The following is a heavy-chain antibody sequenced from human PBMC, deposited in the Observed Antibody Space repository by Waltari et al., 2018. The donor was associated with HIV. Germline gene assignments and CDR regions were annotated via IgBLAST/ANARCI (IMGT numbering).Heavy chain of an antibody. CDR3: AKDFKSRGLDPSYIDA. Sequence: VRLVESGGGVIQPGGSLRLSCKMSGFNFSSFGFHWVRQAPGKWLGGVAFMRYDQSDEIYLASAKARLILSRGNSIDTLTLQMSSLRIDDTALYFCAKDFKSRGLDPSYIDAWGPGTLVTVSS. D-gene: IGHD3-9*01. CDR2: MRYDQSDE. CDR1: GFNFSSFG. V-gene: IGHV3-30*02. J-gene: IGHJ5*02.